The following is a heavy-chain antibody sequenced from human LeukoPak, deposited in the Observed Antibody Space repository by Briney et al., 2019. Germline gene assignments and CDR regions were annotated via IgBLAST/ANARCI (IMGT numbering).Heavy chain of an antibody. J-gene: IGHJ4*02. Sequence: HSGGSLRLSCAASGFTFSSYGMHWVRQAPGKGLEWVAVIWYDGSNKYYADSVKGRFTISRDNSKNTLYLQMNSLRAEDTAVYYCAREDGMTVKGVDYWGQGTLVTVSS. D-gene: IGHD4-11*01. V-gene: IGHV3-33*01. CDR3: AREDGMTVKGVDY. CDR1: GFTFSSYG. CDR2: IWYDGSNK.